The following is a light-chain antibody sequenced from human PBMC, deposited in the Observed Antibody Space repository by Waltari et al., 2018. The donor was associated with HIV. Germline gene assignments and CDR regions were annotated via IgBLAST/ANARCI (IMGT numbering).Light chain of an antibody. Sequence: AWPHPAPVPGSPGRSTTSSATGTSINVGGLDLAPWYQQHPGEAPKLIIYEVTKRPSGVSNRFSGSKSGNTASLTISGLQAEDEADYYCCSCPRSGIRYVFGTGTKVTVL. CDR2: EVT. CDR3: CSCPRSGIRYV. V-gene: IGLV2-23*02. J-gene: IGLJ1*01. CDR1: SINVGGLDL.